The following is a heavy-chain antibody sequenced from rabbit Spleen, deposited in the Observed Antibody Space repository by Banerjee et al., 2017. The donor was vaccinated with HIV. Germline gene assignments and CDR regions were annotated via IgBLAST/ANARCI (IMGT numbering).Heavy chain of an antibody. CDR3: ARDAASSFSSYGMDL. Sequence: QSLEESGGGLVKPGGTLTLTCKASGIDFSNYNFMCWVRQAPGKGLEWIACIDTGSRDFTYYASWAKGRFTISKTSSTTVTLQMTSLTVADTATYFCARDAASSFSSYGMDLWGQGTLVTVS. V-gene: IGHV1S40*01. J-gene: IGHJ6*01. CDR2: IDTGSRDFT. D-gene: IGHD8-1*01. CDR1: GIDFSNYNF.